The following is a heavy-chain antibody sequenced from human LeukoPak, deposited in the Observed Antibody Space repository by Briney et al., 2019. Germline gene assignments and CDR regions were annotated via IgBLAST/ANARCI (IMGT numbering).Heavy chain of an antibody. CDR1: GFTFSSYA. J-gene: IGHJ6*04. CDR2: ISGSGGST. CDR3: AKEDPTYYDILTGYLSGSYYYYGMDV. Sequence: GGSLRLSCAASGFTFSSYAMSWVRQAPGKGLEWVSAISGSGGSTYYADSVKGRFTISRDNSKNTLNLQMNSLRAEDTAVYYCAKEDPTYYDILTGYLSGSYYYYGMDVWGKGTTVTVSS. D-gene: IGHD3-9*01. V-gene: IGHV3-23*01.